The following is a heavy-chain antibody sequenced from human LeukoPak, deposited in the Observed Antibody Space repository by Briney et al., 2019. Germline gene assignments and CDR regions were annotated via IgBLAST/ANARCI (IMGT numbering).Heavy chain of an antibody. Sequence: SGRSLRLSCAASGVTFSSYGMHWVRQAPGKGLEWVAVISYDGSNKYYADSVKGRFTISRDNSKNTLYLQMNSLRAEDTAVYYCAKAGGGSGWYVWGQGTLVTVSS. D-gene: IGHD6-19*01. CDR1: GVTFSSYG. V-gene: IGHV3-30*18. CDR3: AKAGGGSGWYV. J-gene: IGHJ4*02. CDR2: ISYDGSNK.